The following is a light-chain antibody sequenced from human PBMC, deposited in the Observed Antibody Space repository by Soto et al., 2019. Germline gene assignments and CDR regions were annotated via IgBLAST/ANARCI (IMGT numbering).Light chain of an antibody. J-gene: IGKJ1*01. CDR1: QSVSTY. Sequence: EIVLTQSPGPLSLSPGQRATLSCRASQSVSTYLAWYRQKPGQAPRLLVYGASTRATGVPARFSGSGSGTEFTLIISSLQSEDFAVYYCQQYNSWPRTFGQGTKVDIK. V-gene: IGKV3-15*01. CDR3: QQYNSWPRT. CDR2: GAS.